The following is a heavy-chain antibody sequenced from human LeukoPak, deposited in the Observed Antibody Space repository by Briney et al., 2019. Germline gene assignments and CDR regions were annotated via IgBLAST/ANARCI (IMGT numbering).Heavy chain of an antibody. J-gene: IGHJ4*02. D-gene: IGHD4-23*01. V-gene: IGHV3-30-3*01. CDR2: ISYDGSNK. Sequence: PGGSLRLSCAASGFTFSSYAMHWVRQAPGKGLEWVAVISYDGSNKYYADSVKGRFTISRDNSKNTLYLQMNSLRAEDTAVYYCARASYGGKTPPIYYWGQGTLVTVSS. CDR3: ARASYGGKTPPIYY. CDR1: GFTFSSYA.